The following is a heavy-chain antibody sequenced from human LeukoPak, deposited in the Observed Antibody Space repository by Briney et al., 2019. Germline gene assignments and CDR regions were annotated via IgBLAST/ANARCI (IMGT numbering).Heavy chain of an antibody. CDR2: IYYSGST. D-gene: IGHD2-21*01. CDR1: GGSISSSSYY. CDR3: ASDCGQAQRPPYYYYYYMDV. Sequence: PSETLSLTCTVSGGSISSSSYYWGWIRQPPGKGLEWIGSIYYSGSTYYNPSLKSRVTISLDKSKNQFSLKLSSVTAADTAVYYCASDCGQAQRPPYYYYYYMDVWGKGTTVTVSS. V-gene: IGHV4-39*07. J-gene: IGHJ6*03.